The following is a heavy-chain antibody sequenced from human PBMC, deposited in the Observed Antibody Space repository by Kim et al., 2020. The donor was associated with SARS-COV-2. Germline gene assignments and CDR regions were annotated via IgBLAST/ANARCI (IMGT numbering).Heavy chain of an antibody. CDR3: ATLSNDAFDI. J-gene: IGHJ3*02. CDR1: GFTFSSYG. Sequence: GGSLRLSCAASGFTFSSYGMHWVRQAPGKGLEWVAVIWYDGSNKYYADSVKDRFTISRDNSKNTLYVQMNSLRAEDTAVYYCATLSNDAFDIWGQGTMVTVSS. CDR2: IWYDGSNK. V-gene: IGHV3-33*01. D-gene: IGHD2-2*01.